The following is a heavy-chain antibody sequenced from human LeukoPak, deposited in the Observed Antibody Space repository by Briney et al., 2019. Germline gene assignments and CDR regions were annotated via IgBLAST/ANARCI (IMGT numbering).Heavy chain of an antibody. V-gene: IGHV3-66*01. Sequence: PEGSLRLSCVVSGFTVNSNYMSWVRQAPGKGLEWVSVIYSGGTTNYADSVKGRFIVYRDNSKNTLYLQMNSLRVEDTAVYYCASKVTTGYWGQGTLVTVSS. CDR3: ASKVTTGY. J-gene: IGHJ4*02. CDR2: IYSGGTT. CDR1: GFTVNSNY. D-gene: IGHD4-17*01.